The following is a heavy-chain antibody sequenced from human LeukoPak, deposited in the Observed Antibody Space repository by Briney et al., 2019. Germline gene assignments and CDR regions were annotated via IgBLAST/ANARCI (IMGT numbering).Heavy chain of an antibody. CDR2: ISSSSSYT. CDR3: AKDRWGIQLERPSGPDY. D-gene: IGHD1-1*01. V-gene: IGHV3-11*06. J-gene: IGHJ4*02. Sequence: GGSLRLSCAASGFTFSDYYMSWIRQAPGKVLEWVSYISSSSSYTNYADSVKGRFTISRDNAKNSLYLQMNSLRAEDTAVYYCAKDRWGIQLERPSGPDYWGQGTLVTVSS. CDR1: GFTFSDYY.